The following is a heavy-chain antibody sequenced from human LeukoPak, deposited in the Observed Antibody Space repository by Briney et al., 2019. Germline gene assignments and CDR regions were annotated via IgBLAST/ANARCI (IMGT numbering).Heavy chain of an antibody. Sequence: GGSLRLSCAVSGITLSNYGMSWVRQAPGKGLEWVSSISSSSSYIYYADSVKGRFTISRDNAKNSLYLQMNSLRAEDTAVYYCAFLSSSSSSAFDIWGQGTMVTVSS. V-gene: IGHV3-21*01. J-gene: IGHJ3*02. CDR2: ISSSSSYI. D-gene: IGHD6-6*01. CDR1: GITLSNYG. CDR3: AFLSSSSSSAFDI.